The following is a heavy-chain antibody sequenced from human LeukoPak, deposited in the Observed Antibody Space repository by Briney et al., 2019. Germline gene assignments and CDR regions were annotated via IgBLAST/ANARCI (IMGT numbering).Heavy chain of an antibody. V-gene: IGHV3-23*01. CDR2: IHPNGVNT. CDR1: VFTFINIC. CDR3: AKALYDSPLAGDP. J-gene: IGHJ5*02. Sequence: PGGSLRLSCATSVFTFINICMAWVRQAPGKGLEWVSSIHPNGVNTHYEDCVKGRFTISRDNSKNTLFLQMNNLRVEDTATYYCAKALYDSPLAGDPWGQGTLVTVSS. D-gene: IGHD3-22*01.